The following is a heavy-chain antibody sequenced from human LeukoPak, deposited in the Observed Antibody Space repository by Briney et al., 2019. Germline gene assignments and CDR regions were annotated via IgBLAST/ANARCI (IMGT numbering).Heavy chain of an antibody. CDR3: VRGSSGWYGIDY. CDR2: INIGGTSA. J-gene: IGHJ4*02. CDR1: GFTFSNYW. Sequence: PGGSLRLSCAAFGFTFSNYWMHWVRQVPGKGLVCVSRINIGGTSASYADSVKGRFTISRDNAKNALYLQMNSLRAEDTAVYYCVRGSSGWYGIDYWGQGALVNVSS. D-gene: IGHD6-19*01. V-gene: IGHV3-74*01.